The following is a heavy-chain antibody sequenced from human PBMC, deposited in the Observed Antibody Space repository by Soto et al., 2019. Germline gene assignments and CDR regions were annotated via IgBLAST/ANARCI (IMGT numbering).Heavy chain of an antibody. CDR3: ARDLMGYAMDV. D-gene: IGHD2-8*01. Sequence: EVQLVESGGGLIQPGGSLRLSCAASGFTFNNHAMDWVRQAPGKGLEWVSYIDRICRTIYYADSVKGRFTISRDNAKNSLNLKMNSLGAEDTAVYYCARDLMGYAMDVWGKGTTVTVSS. V-gene: IGHV3-48*03. CDR1: GFTFNNHA. CDR2: IDRICRTI. J-gene: IGHJ6*04.